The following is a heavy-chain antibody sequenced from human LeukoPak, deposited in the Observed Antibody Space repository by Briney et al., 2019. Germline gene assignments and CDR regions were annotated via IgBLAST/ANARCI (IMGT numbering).Heavy chain of an antibody. Sequence: ASVKVSCKASGYTFTGSYMHWVRQAPGQGLEWMGWINPNSGGTNYAQKFQGRVTMTRDTSISTAYMELSRLRSDDTAVYYCASSDSGSYYSWFDPWGQGTLVTVSS. J-gene: IGHJ5*02. V-gene: IGHV1-2*02. CDR1: GYTFTGSY. D-gene: IGHD3-10*01. CDR3: ASSDSGSYYSWFDP. CDR2: INPNSGGT.